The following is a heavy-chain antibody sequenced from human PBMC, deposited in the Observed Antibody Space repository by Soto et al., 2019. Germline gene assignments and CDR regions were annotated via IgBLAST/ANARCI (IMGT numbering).Heavy chain of an antibody. V-gene: IGHV3-11*06. J-gene: IGHJ4*02. CDR3: ARSGDNYNVLDY. Sequence: GVLRLSCVGSGFTFSDYYMSWVRQAPGKGLEWLSYSSNSGTYTKYAGSVKGRFSISRDNAKNSLHLQINSLRGEDTAVYYCARSGDNYNVLDYWGQGTPVTVSS. D-gene: IGHD3-10*02. CDR1: GFTFSDYY. CDR2: SSNSGTYT.